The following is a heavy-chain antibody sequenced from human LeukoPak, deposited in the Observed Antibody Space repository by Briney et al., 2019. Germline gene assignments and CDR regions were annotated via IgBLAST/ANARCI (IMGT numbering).Heavy chain of an antibody. Sequence: GGSLRLSCAASGFTFSSYSMNWVRQAPGKGLEWVSYISSSGSTIYYADSVKGRFTISRDNAKNSLYLQMNSLRAEDTAVYYCARQEWGSSTWYFDYWGQGTLVTVSS. D-gene: IGHD3-3*01. CDR2: ISSSGSTI. CDR1: GFTFSSYS. V-gene: IGHV3-48*04. J-gene: IGHJ4*02. CDR3: ARQEWGSSTWYFDY.